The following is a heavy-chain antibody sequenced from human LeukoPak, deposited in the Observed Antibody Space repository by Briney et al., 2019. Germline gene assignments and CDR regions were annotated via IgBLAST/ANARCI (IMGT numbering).Heavy chain of an antibody. CDR1: GGTFSSYA. J-gene: IGHJ4*02. CDR2: IDPSGGST. D-gene: IGHD1-26*01. V-gene: IGHV1-46*01. Sequence: ASVKVSCKASGGTFSSYAISWVRQAPGQGLEWMGIIDPSGGSTSYAQKFQGRLTMTRDMSTSTVYMELSSLRSEDTAVYYCASPHWSGSSAGFDYWGQGTLVTVSS. CDR3: ASPHWSGSSAGFDY.